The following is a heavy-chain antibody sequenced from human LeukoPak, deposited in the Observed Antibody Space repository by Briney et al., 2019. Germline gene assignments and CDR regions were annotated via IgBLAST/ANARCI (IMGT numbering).Heavy chain of an antibody. J-gene: IGHJ4*02. CDR3: AKSWGYCSTTSCYGLDY. CDR2: ISGSGGST. D-gene: IGHD2-2*01. V-gene: IGHV3-23*01. Sequence: PGGSLRLSCAASGFTLSMYGMSWVRQAPGKGLEWVSAISGSGGSTYYADSVKGRFTISRDNSKNTLYLQMNSLRAEDTAVYYCAKSWGYCSTTSCYGLDYWGQGTLVTVSS. CDR1: GFTLSMYG.